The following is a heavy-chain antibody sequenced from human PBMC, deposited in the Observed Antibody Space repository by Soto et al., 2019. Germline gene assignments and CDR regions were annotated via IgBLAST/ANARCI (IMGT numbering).Heavy chain of an antibody. D-gene: IGHD2-15*01. CDR1: GGTFSSYA. Sequence: QVQLVQSGAEVKKPGSSVKVSCKASGGTFSSYAISWVRQAPGQGLEWLGGIIPIFGTANYAQKFQGRVTITADESTSTAYMELSSLRSEDTAVYYCARGYCSGGSCYLRYYYYYGMDVWGQGTTVTVSS. CDR3: ARGYCSGGSCYLRYYYYYGMDV. J-gene: IGHJ6*02. CDR2: IIPIFGTA. V-gene: IGHV1-69*01.